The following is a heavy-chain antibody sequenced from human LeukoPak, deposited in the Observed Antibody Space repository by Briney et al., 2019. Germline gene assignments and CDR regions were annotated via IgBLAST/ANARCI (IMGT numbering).Heavy chain of an antibody. CDR1: GGSISSYY. CDR2: IYYSGST. Sequence: KASETLSLTCTVSGGSISSYYWSWIRQPPGKGLEWLGYIYYSGSTNYNPSLKSRVTISVDTSKNQFSLKLSSVTAADTAVYYCARGVVVPAAILPGYYGMDVWGKGTTVTVSS. CDR3: ARGVVVPAAILPGYYGMDV. J-gene: IGHJ6*04. V-gene: IGHV4-59*01. D-gene: IGHD2-2*01.